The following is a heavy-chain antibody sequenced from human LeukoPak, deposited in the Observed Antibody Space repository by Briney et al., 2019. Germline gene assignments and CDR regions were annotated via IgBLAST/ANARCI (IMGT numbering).Heavy chain of an antibody. J-gene: IGHJ4*02. CDR3: ASNGGDSDY. Sequence: GGSLRLSCAASELMFSSYAMSWVRQAPGKGLEWVSGISDDSGSTYYADSVKGRFTISRDNAKNSLYLQMNSLRAEDTAVYYCASNGGDSDYWGQGTLVTVSS. D-gene: IGHD4-23*01. CDR2: ISDDSGST. V-gene: IGHV3-23*01. CDR1: ELMFSSYA.